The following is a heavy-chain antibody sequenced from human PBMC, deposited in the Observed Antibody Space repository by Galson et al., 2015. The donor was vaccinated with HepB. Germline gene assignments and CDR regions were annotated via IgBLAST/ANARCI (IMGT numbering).Heavy chain of an antibody. Sequence: SLRLSCAVSGFTFSSHWMSWVRQAPGKGLEWVAHIKQDGSEVYYVDFVKGRFTISRDNAKDSLYLQMNSLRAEDTAVYYCARDAGTNINYNYFGYWGQGTLVIVSS. J-gene: IGHJ4*02. CDR3: ARDAGTNINYNYFGY. CDR2: IKQDGSEV. CDR1: GFTFSSHW. V-gene: IGHV3-7*01. D-gene: IGHD1-7*01.